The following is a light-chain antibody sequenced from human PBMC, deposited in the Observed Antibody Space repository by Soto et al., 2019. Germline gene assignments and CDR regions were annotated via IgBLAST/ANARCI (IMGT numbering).Light chain of an antibody. J-gene: IGLJ3*02. Sequence: QSVLTQPRSVSGSPGQSVTISCTGTSSDVGDFNYVSWYQLHPGKAPKLVIKDVNKRPPGVPDRFSGSKSGNTASLTISGLQGEDEADYYCYSYAGSYTDWVFGGGTKLTVL. CDR1: SSDVGDFNY. CDR3: YSYAGSYTDWV. V-gene: IGLV2-11*01. CDR2: DVN.